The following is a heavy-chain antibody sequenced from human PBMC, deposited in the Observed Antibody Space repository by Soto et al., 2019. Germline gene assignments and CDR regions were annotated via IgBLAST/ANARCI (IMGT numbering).Heavy chain of an antibody. CDR2: IYYSGST. CDR3: ASFIPRGYSYGINIDY. J-gene: IGHJ4*02. CDR1: GGSISSGDYY. V-gene: IGHV4-30-4*01. D-gene: IGHD5-18*01. Sequence: SETLSLTCTVSGGSISSGDYYWSWIRQPPGKGLEWIGYIYYSGSTYYNPSLKSRVTISVETSKNQFSLKLSSVTAADTAVYYGASFIPRGYSYGINIDYWGQGTLVTVSS.